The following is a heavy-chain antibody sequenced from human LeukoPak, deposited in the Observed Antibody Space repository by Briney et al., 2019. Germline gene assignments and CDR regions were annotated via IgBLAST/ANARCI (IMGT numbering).Heavy chain of an antibody. V-gene: IGHV1-2*06. J-gene: IGHJ4*02. CDR3: ARDQGSLTRSWYTGY. Sequence: ASVKVSXKASGYTFTGYHIHWVRQAPGQGLEWIGRINPCSGDTNFAQKFQGRVTMTRDTSITTAYMDLSSLTPDDTAVYFCARDQGSLTRSWYTGYWGQGTQVTVSS. D-gene: IGHD6-13*01. CDR2: INPCSGDT. CDR1: GYTFTGYH.